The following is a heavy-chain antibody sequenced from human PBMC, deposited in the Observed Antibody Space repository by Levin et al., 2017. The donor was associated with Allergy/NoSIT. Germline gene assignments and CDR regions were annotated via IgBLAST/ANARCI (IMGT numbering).Heavy chain of an antibody. D-gene: IGHD6-25*01. CDR1: GFTFSSYW. J-gene: IGHJ3*02. CDR3: ARGGQRLQNAFDI. CDR2: MKETGSEK. V-gene: IGHV3-7*04. Sequence: GASVKVSCAASGFTFSSYWMTWVRQAPGKGLEWVAYMKETGSEKYYVASVKGRFTISRDNAKNSLYLQINSLRAEDTAVYYCARGGQRLQNAFDIWRQGTKVTVS.